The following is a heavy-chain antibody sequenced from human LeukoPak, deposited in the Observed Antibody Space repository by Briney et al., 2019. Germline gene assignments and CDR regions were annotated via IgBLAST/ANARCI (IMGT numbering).Heavy chain of an antibody. J-gene: IGHJ6*04. CDR2: IYYSGST. Sequence: SETLSLTCTVSGGSISSYYWSWIRQPPGKGLEWIGYIYYSGSTNYNPSLKSRVTISVDTSKNQFSLKRSSVTAADTAVYYCARNSNSGSYSLLVDVWGKGTTVTISS. V-gene: IGHV4-59*01. CDR1: GGSISSYY. CDR3: ARNSNSGSYSLLVDV. D-gene: IGHD1-26*01.